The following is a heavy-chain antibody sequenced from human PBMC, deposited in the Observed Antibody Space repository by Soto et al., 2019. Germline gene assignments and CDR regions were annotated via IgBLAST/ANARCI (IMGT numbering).Heavy chain of an antibody. Sequence: GASVKVSCKASGGTFSSYAISWVRQAPGQGLEWMGGIIPIFGTANYAQKFQGRVTITADESTSTAYMELSSLRSEDTAVYYCARELGYYDSSGYNPLTYWFDPWGQGTLVTVSS. CDR1: GGTFSSYA. J-gene: IGHJ5*02. CDR3: ARELGYYDSSGYNPLTYWFDP. D-gene: IGHD3-22*01. V-gene: IGHV1-69*13. CDR2: IIPIFGTA.